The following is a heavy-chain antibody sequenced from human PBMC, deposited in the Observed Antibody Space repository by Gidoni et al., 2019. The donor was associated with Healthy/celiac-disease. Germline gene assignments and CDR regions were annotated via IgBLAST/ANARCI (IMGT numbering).Heavy chain of an antibody. Sequence: QVTLKESGPVLVKPTETLTLTCTVSGFSLSNARMGVSWLRQPPGKALEWLAHIFSNDEKSYSTTPKSRLTISKDTSKSQVVLTMTNMDPVDTVTYYCARIRKDTAMANYYYMDVWGKGTTVTVSS. V-gene: IGHV2-26*01. D-gene: IGHD5-18*01. CDR2: IFSNDEK. CDR3: ARIRKDTAMANYYYMDV. CDR1: GFSLSNARMG. J-gene: IGHJ6*03.